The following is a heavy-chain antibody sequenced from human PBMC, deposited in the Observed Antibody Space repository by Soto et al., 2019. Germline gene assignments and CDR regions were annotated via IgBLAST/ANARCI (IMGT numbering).Heavy chain of an antibody. CDR1: GVSFSNYA. V-gene: IGHV3-23*01. J-gene: IGHJ4*02. CDR3: AKESMPEHYGDTLFDY. CDR2: FSAGGRT. D-gene: IGHD4-17*01. Sequence: GGSLKLSCTAAGVSFSNYALSWVRQAPGKGLEWVSTFSAGGRTYYADSVKGRFTIARDSSRNTVHLQISILRPDDTAVYYCAKESMPEHYGDTLFDYWGQGTRVTVSS.